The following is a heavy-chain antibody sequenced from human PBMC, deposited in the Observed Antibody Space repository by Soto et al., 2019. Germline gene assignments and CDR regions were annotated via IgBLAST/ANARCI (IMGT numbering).Heavy chain of an antibody. CDR2: ISSSSINI. J-gene: IGHJ1*01. CDR3: ARDPSDVWKPDQYFQH. CDR1: GFPFSDYS. Sequence: EGSLRLSCATSGFPFSDYSMNWVRQAPGLGLESVSSISSSSINIYYADSVKGRFTSSRDNADNLLYLHMNSLRAEDTAVYYGARDPSDVWKPDQYFQHWRQGTLVTVSS. V-gene: IGHV3-21*03. D-gene: IGHD2-8*01.